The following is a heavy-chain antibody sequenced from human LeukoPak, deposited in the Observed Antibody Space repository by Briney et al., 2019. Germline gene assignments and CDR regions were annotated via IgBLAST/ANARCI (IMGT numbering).Heavy chain of an antibody. D-gene: IGHD3-22*01. CDR2: IIPIFGTA. J-gene: IGHJ4*02. Sequence: ASVKVSCKASGGTFSSYAISWVRQAPGQGLEWMGGIIPIFGTANYAQKFQGRVTITADESTSTAYMELSSLRSEDTAVYYCARGLHIRLYDSRGYFDYWGQGTVVTVSS. CDR3: ARGLHIRLYDSRGYFDY. CDR1: GGTFSSYA. V-gene: IGHV1-69*13.